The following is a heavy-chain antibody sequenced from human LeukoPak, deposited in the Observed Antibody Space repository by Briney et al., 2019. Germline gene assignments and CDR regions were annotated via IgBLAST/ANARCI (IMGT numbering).Heavy chain of an antibody. J-gene: IGHJ4*02. D-gene: IGHD1-26*01. Sequence: GGSLRLSCAVSGFTFSNAWMNWVRQAPGKGLEWVSSISSSSSYIYYADSVKGRFTISRDNAKNSLYLQMNSLRAEDTAVYYCARDSGATYYPVDDDYWGQGTLVTVSS. CDR1: GFTFSNAW. V-gene: IGHV3-21*01. CDR2: ISSSSSYI. CDR3: ARDSGATYYPVDDDY.